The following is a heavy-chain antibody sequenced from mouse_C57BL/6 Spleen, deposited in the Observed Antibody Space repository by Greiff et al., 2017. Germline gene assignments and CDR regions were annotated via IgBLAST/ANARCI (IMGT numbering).Heavy chain of an antibody. D-gene: IGHD1-1*01. Sequence: VQLQQSGAELMKPGASVKLSCKATGYTFTGYWIEWVKQRPGHGLEWIGEILPGSGSTNYNEKFKGKATFTADTSSNTAYMQLSSLTTDDSAIYYCARVYYGDWFAYWGQGTLVTVSA. V-gene: IGHV1-9*01. CDR2: ILPGSGST. J-gene: IGHJ3*01. CDR1: GYTFTGYW. CDR3: ARVYYGDWFAY.